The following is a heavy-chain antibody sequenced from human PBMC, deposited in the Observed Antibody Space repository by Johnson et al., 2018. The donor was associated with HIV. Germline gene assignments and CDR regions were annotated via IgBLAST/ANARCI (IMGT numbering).Heavy chain of an antibody. J-gene: IGHJ3*02. D-gene: IGHD1-26*01. CDR2: ISYDGSNK. V-gene: IGHV3-30*04. Sequence: QVQLVESGGGVVQPGRSLRLSCAASGFTFSSYAMHWVRQAPGKGLEWVAVISYDGSNKYYADSVKGRFTISRDNSKNTLYLQMNSRRAEDTAEYYCAEDSGSYRGAFDIWGQGTMVTVSS. CDR1: GFTFSSYA. CDR3: AEDSGSYRGAFDI.